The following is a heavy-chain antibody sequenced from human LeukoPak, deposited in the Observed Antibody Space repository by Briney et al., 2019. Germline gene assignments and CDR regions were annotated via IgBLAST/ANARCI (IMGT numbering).Heavy chain of an antibody. D-gene: IGHD3-22*01. CDR2: ISAYNGNT. Sequence: VASVKVSCKASGYTFTSYGISWVRQAPGQGLEWMGWISAYNGNTNYAQKLQGRVTMTTDTSTSTAYMELSSLRSEDTAVYYCASHPYYYDSSGARNDAFDIWGQGTMVTVSS. CDR3: ASHPYYYDSSGARNDAFDI. J-gene: IGHJ3*02. V-gene: IGHV1-18*01. CDR1: GYTFTSYG.